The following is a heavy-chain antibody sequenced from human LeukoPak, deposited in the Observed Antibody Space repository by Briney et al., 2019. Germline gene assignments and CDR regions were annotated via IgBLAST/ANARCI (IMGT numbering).Heavy chain of an antibody. CDR1: GFTFSSYA. Sequence: GGSLRLSCAASGFTFSSYAMPWVRQAPGKGLEWVAVISYDGSNKYYADSVKGRFTISRDNSKNTLYLQMNSLRAEDTAVYYCARRYSSGWNLDYWGQGTLVTVSS. V-gene: IGHV3-30-3*01. CDR2: ISYDGSNK. CDR3: ARRYSSGWNLDY. D-gene: IGHD6-19*01. J-gene: IGHJ4*02.